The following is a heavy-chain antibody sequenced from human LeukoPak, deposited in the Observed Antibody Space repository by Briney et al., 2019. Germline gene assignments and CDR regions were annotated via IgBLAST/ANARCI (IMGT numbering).Heavy chain of an antibody. J-gene: IGHJ3*02. CDR1: GFTFSSYG. CDR3: AKVIHSGSYYDAFDI. CDR2: ISYDGSNK. Sequence: GGSLRLSCAASGFTFSSYGMHWVRQAPGKGLEWVAVISYDGSNKYYADSVKGRFTTSRDNSKNTLYLQMNSLRAEDTAVYYCAKVIHSGSYYDAFDIWGQGTMVTVSS. V-gene: IGHV3-30*18. D-gene: IGHD1-26*01.